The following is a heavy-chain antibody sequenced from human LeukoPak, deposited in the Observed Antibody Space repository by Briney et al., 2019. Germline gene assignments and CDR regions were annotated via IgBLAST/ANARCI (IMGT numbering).Heavy chain of an antibody. Sequence: GGSLRLSCAASGFTFSSYGMHWVRQAPGDGLEWVAYLGYDGTNNYYADSVKGRFTISRDNSKNTVHLQMNSLRAADTALYYCARDLIGNYYFGYWGQGTLVTVSS. V-gene: IGHV3-30*02. J-gene: IGHJ4*02. D-gene: IGHD1-7*01. CDR2: LGYDGTNN. CDR3: ARDLIGNYYFGY. CDR1: GFTFSSYG.